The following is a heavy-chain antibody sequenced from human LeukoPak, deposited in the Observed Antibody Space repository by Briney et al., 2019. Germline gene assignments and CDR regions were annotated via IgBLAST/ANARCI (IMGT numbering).Heavy chain of an antibody. Sequence: SVKVSCKASGGTFSSYAISWVRQAPGQGLELMGGIIPIFGTANYAQKFQGRVTITADKSTSTAYMELSSLRSEDTAVYYAIAARPGGTHAFDIWGQGTLVTVSS. J-gene: IGHJ4*02. CDR2: IIPIFGTA. CDR1: GGTFSSYA. D-gene: IGHD6-6*01. CDR3: IAARPGGTHAFDI. V-gene: IGHV1-69*06.